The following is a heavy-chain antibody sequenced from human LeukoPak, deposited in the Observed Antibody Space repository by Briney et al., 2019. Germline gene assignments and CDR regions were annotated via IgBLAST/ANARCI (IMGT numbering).Heavy chain of an antibody. V-gene: IGHV3-23*01. J-gene: IGHJ3*02. CDR2: ISGSGGST. Sequence: PGGSLRLSCAASGFTFSSYAMSWVRQAPGKGLEWVSAISGSGGSTYYADSVKGRFTISRDNSKNTLYLQMNSLRAEDTAVYYCATPQTYYDFWSGRLDAFDIWGQGTMVTVSS. D-gene: IGHD3-3*01. CDR1: GFTFSSYA. CDR3: ATPQTYYDFWSGRLDAFDI.